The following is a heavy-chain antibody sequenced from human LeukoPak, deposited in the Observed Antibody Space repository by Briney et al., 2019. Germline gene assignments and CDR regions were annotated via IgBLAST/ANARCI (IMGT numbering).Heavy chain of an antibody. Sequence: SETLSLTCAVSGYSISSGYYWGWIRQPPGQGLAWIGSIYQSGRTYYNPSLKSRVTISVDTSKNQFSLKLSSVTAADTAVYYCAREVHSSSSFDYWGQGTLGTVSS. J-gene: IGHJ4*02. CDR2: IYQSGRT. V-gene: IGHV4-38-2*02. CDR1: GYSISSGYY. CDR3: AREVHSSSSFDY. D-gene: IGHD6-13*01.